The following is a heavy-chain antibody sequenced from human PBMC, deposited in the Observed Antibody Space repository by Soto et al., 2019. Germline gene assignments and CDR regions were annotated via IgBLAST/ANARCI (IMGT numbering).Heavy chain of an antibody. J-gene: IGHJ3*01. D-gene: IGHD3-22*01. CDR2: IYHSGST. CDR1: GGSISSSNW. CDR3: ASRLINMIVVAHDAFDL. Sequence: SETLSLTCAVSGGSISSSNWWSWVRQPPGKGLEWIGEIYHSGSTNYNPSLKSRVTISVDKSKNQFSLKLSSVTAADTAVYYCASRLINMIVVAHDAFDLWGQGTMVTVSS. V-gene: IGHV4-4*02.